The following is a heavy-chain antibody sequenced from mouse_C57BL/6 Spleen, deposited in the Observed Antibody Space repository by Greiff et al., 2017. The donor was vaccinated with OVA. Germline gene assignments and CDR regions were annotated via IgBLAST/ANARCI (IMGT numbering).Heavy chain of an antibody. J-gene: IGHJ1*03. D-gene: IGHD1-1*01. Sequence: EVKVVESGGGLVKPGGSLKLSCAASGFTFSSYAMSWVRQTPEKRLEWVATISDGGSYTYYPDNVKGRFTISRDNAKNNLYLQMSHLKSEDTAMYYCARDPLYYGSDWYFDVWGTGTTVTVSS. CDR1: GFTFSSYA. CDR2: ISDGGSYT. V-gene: IGHV5-4*01. CDR3: ARDPLYYGSDWYFDV.